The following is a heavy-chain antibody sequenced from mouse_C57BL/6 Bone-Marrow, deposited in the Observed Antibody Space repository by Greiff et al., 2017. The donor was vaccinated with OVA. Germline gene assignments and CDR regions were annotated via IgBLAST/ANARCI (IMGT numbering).Heavy chain of an antibody. CDR2: IDPANGNT. V-gene: IGHV14-3*01. D-gene: IGHD1-1*01. Sequence: VQLQQSVAELVRPGASVKLSCTASGFNIKNTYMHWVKQRPEQGLEWIGRIDPANGNTKYAPKFQGKATITADTSSNSAAPQLSSLTSGDTSIYYFARDYGSSYGFAYWGQGTLVTVSA. CDR1: GFNIKNTY. CDR3: ARDYGSSYGFAY. J-gene: IGHJ3*01.